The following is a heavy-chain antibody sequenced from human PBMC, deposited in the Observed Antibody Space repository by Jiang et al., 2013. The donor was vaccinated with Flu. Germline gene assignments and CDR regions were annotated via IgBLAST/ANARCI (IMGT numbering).Heavy chain of an antibody. J-gene: IGHJ2*01. V-gene: IGHV4-4*07. CDR3: ARAVAGPVWYFDL. CDR2: IYTSGNT. D-gene: IGHD6-19*01. Sequence: LEWIGRIYTSGNTNYNPSLKSRVTMSVDTSKNQFSLKLSSVTAADTAVYYCARAVAGPVWYFDLWGRGTLVTVSS.